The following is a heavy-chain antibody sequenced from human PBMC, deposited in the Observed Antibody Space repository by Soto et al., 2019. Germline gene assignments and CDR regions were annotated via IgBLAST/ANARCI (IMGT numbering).Heavy chain of an antibody. Sequence: SETLSLTCTVSGGSLSSYYWSWIRQPPGKGLEWIGYIYYSGSTNYNPSLKSRVTISVDTSKNQFSLKLRSVTAADTAVYYCARIFGYSSGWYPAYYFDYWGQGTLVTVSS. J-gene: IGHJ4*02. CDR2: IYYSGST. CDR1: GGSLSSYY. V-gene: IGHV4-59*01. D-gene: IGHD6-19*01. CDR3: ARIFGYSSGWYPAYYFDY.